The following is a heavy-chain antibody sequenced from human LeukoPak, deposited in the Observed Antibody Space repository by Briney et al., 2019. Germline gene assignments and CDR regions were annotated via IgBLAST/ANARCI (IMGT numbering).Heavy chain of an antibody. CDR2: ISGSGGST. CDR1: GFTFSSYA. Sequence: SGGSLRLSCAASGFTFSSYAMSWVRQAPGKGLEWVSAISGSGGSTYYADSVKGRFTISRDNSKNTLYLQMNSLRAEDTAVYYCTKDPQSILLVNYFDYWGQGTLVTVSS. CDR3: TKDPQSILLVNYFDY. J-gene: IGHJ4*02. V-gene: IGHV3-23*01. D-gene: IGHD3-10*01.